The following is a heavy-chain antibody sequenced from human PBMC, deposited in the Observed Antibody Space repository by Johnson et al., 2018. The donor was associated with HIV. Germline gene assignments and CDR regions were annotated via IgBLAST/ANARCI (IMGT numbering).Heavy chain of an antibody. V-gene: IGHV3-7*04. CDR1: GFTFSSHW. Sequence: VQLVESGGGLVQPGGSLRLSCAASGFTFSSHWMSWVRQAPGKGLEWVANINPDGLEKTYVASVRGRVTISRDNTKNSLYLQMISLRAEDMAVYYCARSRWADDAFDGWGQGTMVTVSS. J-gene: IGHJ3*01. CDR2: INPDGLEK. D-gene: IGHD1-26*01. CDR3: ARSRWADDAFDG.